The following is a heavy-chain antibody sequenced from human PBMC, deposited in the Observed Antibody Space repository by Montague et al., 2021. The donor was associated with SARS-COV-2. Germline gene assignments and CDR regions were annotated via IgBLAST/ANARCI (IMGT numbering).Heavy chain of an antibody. J-gene: IGHJ3*02. D-gene: IGHD1-26*01. Sequence: SETLSLTCTVSGGSVNSGSYHWNWIRQPPGKGLEWIGYIYYSGSTSYNPSLKSRVTISVDTSKNQFSLKLSPVTAADTAMYYCARVKWELSVGNVFDIWGQGTMVTVSS. CDR1: GGSVNSGSYH. V-gene: IGHV4-61*01. CDR2: IYYSGST. CDR3: ARVKWELSVGNVFDI.